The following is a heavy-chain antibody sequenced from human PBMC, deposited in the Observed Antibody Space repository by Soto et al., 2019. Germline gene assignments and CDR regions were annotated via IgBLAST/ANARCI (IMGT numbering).Heavy chain of an antibody. D-gene: IGHD2-15*01. CDR1: GFTFSSYS. Sequence: EVQLVESGGGLVKPGGSLRLSCAASGFTFSSYSMNWVRQAPGKGLEWVSSISSSSSYIYYADSVKGRFTISRDNAKNSLYLQMNSLGAEDTAVYYCARRYCSGGSCSYFQHWGQGTLVTVSS. CDR3: ARRYCSGGSCSYFQH. J-gene: IGHJ1*01. V-gene: IGHV3-21*01. CDR2: ISSSSSYI.